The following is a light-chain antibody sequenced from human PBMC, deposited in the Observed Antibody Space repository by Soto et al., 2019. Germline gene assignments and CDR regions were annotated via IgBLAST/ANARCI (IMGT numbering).Light chain of an antibody. Sequence: EIVLTQSPGTLSLSPGERATLSCRASQSVSSRFLAWYQQKPGQAPRLLMYGASSRATGIPDRFSGTGSGTEFTLIIISLQSEDFAVYYCQQYGSSNTFGQGTKVDIK. J-gene: IGKJ2*01. CDR1: QSVSSRF. CDR3: QQYGSSNT. V-gene: IGKV3-20*01. CDR2: GAS.